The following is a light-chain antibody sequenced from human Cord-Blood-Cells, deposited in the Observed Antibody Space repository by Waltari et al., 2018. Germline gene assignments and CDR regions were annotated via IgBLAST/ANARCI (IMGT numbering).Light chain of an antibody. V-gene: IGLV2-23*03. CDR1: SSDVGNYNL. CDR3: CSYAGSSTFVV. J-gene: IGLJ2*01. Sequence: QSALTQPASVSGSPGQSIPISCTGTSSDVGNYNLVSWYQQHPGKAPKLIIQEGSKRPSGVSNRFSVSKSGNTASLTISGLQAEDEADYYCCSYAGSSTFVVFGGGTKLTVL. CDR2: EGS.